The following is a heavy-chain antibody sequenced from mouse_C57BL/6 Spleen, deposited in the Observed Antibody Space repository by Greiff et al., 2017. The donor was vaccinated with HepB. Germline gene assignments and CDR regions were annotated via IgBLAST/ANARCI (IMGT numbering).Heavy chain of an antibody. CDR2: ISYDGSN. CDR3: ARGTDSSGYGAMDY. D-gene: IGHD3-2*02. Sequence: EVKLMESGPGLVKPSQSLSLTCSVTGYSITSGYYWNWIRQFPGNKLEWMGYISYDGSNNYNPSLKNRISITRDTSKNQFFLKLNSVTTEDTATYYCARGTDSSGYGAMDYWGQGTSVTVSS. V-gene: IGHV3-6*01. J-gene: IGHJ4*01. CDR1: GYSITSGYY.